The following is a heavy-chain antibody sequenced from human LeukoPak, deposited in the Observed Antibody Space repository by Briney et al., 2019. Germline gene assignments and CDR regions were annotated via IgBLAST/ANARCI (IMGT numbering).Heavy chain of an antibody. Sequence: GGSLRLSCAASGFTVSSNYMSWVRQAPGKGLEWVSVIYSGGSTYYADSVKGRFTISRDNSKNTLYLQMNSLRAEDTAVYYCARDYSPHYYYGMDVWGQGTTVTVSS. CDR3: ARDYSPHYYYGMDV. CDR2: IYSGGST. D-gene: IGHD1-26*01. J-gene: IGHJ6*02. V-gene: IGHV3-53*01. CDR1: GFTVSSNY.